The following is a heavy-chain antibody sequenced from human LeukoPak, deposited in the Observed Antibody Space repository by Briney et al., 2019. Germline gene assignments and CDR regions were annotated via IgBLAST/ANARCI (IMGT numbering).Heavy chain of an antibody. J-gene: IGHJ4*02. Sequence: SETLSLTCTVSGGSISSGSYYWSWIRPAAGKGLDWIGSIYYSASTYYNPSLKSRVTISVDTSKNQFSLKLSSVTAADTAVYYCARFPPRRGYCSSTSCSGDYWGQGTLVTVSS. CDR3: ARFPPRRGYCSSTSCSGDY. CDR2: IYYSAST. CDR1: GGSISSGSYY. D-gene: IGHD2-2*01. V-gene: IGHV4-39*07.